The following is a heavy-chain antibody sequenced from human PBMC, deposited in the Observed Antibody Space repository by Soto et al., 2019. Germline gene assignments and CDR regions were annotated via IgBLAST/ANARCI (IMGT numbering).Heavy chain of an antibody. CDR3: ARQLLRGYYDSSGPDAFDI. CDR1: VVSISSSSYY. D-gene: IGHD3-22*01. CDR2: IYYSGST. J-gene: IGHJ3*02. Sequence: SETLSLTCTVSVVSISSSSYYCGWIRQPPVKGLEWIGSIYYSGSTYYNPSLKSRVTISVDTSKNQFSLKLSSVTAADTAVYYCARQLLRGYYDSSGPDAFDIWGQGTLGTV. V-gene: IGHV4-39*01.